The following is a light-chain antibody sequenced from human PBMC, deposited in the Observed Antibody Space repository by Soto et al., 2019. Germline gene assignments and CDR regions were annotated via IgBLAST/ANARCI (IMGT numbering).Light chain of an antibody. CDR2: DAS. J-gene: IGKJ5*01. V-gene: IGKV3-11*01. CDR1: QSVSSY. Sequence: EIVLTQSPATLSLSPGEKATHSSRTSQSVSSYFAWYQQKPGRAPRLLIYDASNRATGIPARFIGSGSGTDFTLTIISLEPEDFAVYYCQQRSNWPITFGQGTRLEIK. CDR3: QQRSNWPIT.